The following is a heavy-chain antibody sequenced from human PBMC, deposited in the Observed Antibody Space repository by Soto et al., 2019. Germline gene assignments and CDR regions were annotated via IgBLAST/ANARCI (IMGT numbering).Heavy chain of an antibody. Sequence: PSETLSLTCTVSGGSISSYYWSWIRQPPGKGLEWIGYIYYSGSTNYNPSLKSRVTISVDTSKNQFPLKLSSVTAADTAVYYCARLTGGDAFDIWGQGTMVTVSS. V-gene: IGHV4-59*01. CDR2: IYYSGST. CDR3: ARLTGGDAFDI. CDR1: GGSISSYY. J-gene: IGHJ3*02. D-gene: IGHD7-27*01.